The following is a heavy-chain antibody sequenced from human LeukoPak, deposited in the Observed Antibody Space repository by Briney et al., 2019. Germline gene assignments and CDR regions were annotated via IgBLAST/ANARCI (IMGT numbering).Heavy chain of an antibody. V-gene: IGHV1-2*02. J-gene: IGHJ4*02. D-gene: IGHD2-15*01. CDR3: VRVSLSLLLPIDY. Sequence: ASVKVSCKASGYTFTAYYLHWVRQAPGQGLEWMGWINSNSGDTNSAQKFQGRVTLTRDTSITTAYMEMSSLSSDDTAVYYCVRVSLSLLLPIDYWGQGTLVTVSS. CDR1: GYTFTAYY. CDR2: INSNSGDT.